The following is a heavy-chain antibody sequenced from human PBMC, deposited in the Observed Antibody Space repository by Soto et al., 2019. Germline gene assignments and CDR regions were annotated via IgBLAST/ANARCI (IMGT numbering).Heavy chain of an antibody. Sequence: EVQLVESGGDLVQPGGSLRLSCAASGFTFSTYSMNWVRQAPGKGLEWVSSISSSSTIYYADSVKGRLTISRDNFQNSLYLQMHSLRAEDTAVYYCARERGSGWTFDYWGQGTLVTVSS. CDR2: ISSSSTI. J-gene: IGHJ4*02. D-gene: IGHD6-19*01. CDR1: GFTFSTYS. CDR3: ARERGSGWTFDY. V-gene: IGHV3-48*01.